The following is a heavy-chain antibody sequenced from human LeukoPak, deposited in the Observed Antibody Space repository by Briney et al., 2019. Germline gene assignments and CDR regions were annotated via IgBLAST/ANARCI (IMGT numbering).Heavy chain of an antibody. J-gene: IGHJ4*02. CDR3: ARGGSYYGDHQFDY. Sequence: SETLSLTCTVSGGSISSYYWSWIRQPAGKGLEWIGRIYSSGNTNYNPSLKSRGTMSVEKPKNQFSLKLSFVTAADTAVYYCARGGSYYGDHQFDYWGQGTLVTVSS. V-gene: IGHV4-4*07. CDR1: GGSISSYY. D-gene: IGHD1-26*01. CDR2: IYSSGNT.